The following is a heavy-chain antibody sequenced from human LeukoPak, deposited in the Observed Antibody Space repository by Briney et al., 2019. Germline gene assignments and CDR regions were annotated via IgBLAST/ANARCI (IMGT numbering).Heavy chain of an antibody. Sequence: KPSETLSLTCTASGVSISSYYWSWIRQPPGQGLEWSGYIYYSGSTNYNPSLKSRVTISLDTSKNQFSLKLSSVTAADTAVYYCGSFGGIPNAFDVWGQGTMVSVSS. D-gene: IGHD2-2*02. CDR1: GVSISSYY. CDR3: GSFGGIPNAFDV. V-gene: IGHV4-59*01. J-gene: IGHJ3*01. CDR2: IYYSGST.